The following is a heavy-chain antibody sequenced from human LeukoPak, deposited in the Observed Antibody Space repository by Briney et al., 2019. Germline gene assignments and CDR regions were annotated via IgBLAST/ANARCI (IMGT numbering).Heavy chain of an antibody. D-gene: IGHD3-10*01. J-gene: IGHJ5*02. CDR3: ARDGQGYYYGSGSHIWFDP. CDR1: GGTFSSYA. Sequence: GASVKVSCKASGGTFSSYAISWVRQAPGQGLEWMGGIIPIFGTANYARKFQGRVTITADESTSTAYMELSSLRSEDTAVYYCARDGQGYYYGSGSHIWFDPWGQGTLVTVSS. CDR2: IIPIFGTA. V-gene: IGHV1-69*13.